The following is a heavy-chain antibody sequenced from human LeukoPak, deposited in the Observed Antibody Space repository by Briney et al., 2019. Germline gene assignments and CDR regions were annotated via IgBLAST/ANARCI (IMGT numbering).Heavy chain of an antibody. CDR1: GFTVSNNY. V-gene: IGHV3-66*01. J-gene: IGHJ4*02. D-gene: IGHD6-13*01. Sequence: GGSLRLSCAAPGFTVSNNYMSWVRRAPGKGLEWVSVIYSGGSTFYADAVKGRFTISRANSKNTLYLQMKSLRAEDTAVYYCARSPYSSSWYEYWGQGTLVTVSS. CDR3: ARSPYSSSWYEY. CDR2: IYSGGST.